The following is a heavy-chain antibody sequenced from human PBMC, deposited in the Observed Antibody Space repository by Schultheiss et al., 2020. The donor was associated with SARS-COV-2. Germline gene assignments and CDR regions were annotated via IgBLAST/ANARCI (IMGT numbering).Heavy chain of an antibody. D-gene: IGHD6-13*01. Sequence: GGSLRLSCAASGFTFSSYSMNWVRQAPGKGLEWVSSISSSSSYIYYADSVKGRFTISRDNAKNSLYLQMNSLRAEDTAVYYCTTGWQLVEEFDYWGQGTLVTVSS. V-gene: IGHV3-21*01. CDR1: GFTFSSYS. CDR2: ISSSSSYI. CDR3: TTGWQLVEEFDY. J-gene: IGHJ4*02.